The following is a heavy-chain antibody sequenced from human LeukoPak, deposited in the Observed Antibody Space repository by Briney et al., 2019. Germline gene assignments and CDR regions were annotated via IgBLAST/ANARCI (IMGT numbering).Heavy chain of an antibody. V-gene: IGHV4-4*07. D-gene: IGHD1-26*01. Sequence: SESLSLTCTVSGGSISSYYWSWSRQPAGKGLEWIGHISTSGSTNYNPSLKSRVTMSVDTSKTQFSLKLSSVTAADTAVYHCARGVYSGSFDYWGHGNLGSVSS. CDR1: GGSISSYY. CDR2: ISTSGST. J-gene: IGHJ4*01. CDR3: ARGVYSGSFDY.